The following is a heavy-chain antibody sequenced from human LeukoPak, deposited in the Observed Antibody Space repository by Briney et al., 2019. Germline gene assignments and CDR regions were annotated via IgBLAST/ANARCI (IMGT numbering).Heavy chain of an antibody. CDR1: GFTFSSYA. Sequence: GGSLRLSCAASGFTFSSYAMSWVRQAPGKGLVLVSAISGSGGSTYYADSVKGRFTISRDNSKNTLYLQMNSLRAEDTAVYYCAKEKYYDILTLLVYWGQGTLVTVSS. CDR3: AKEKYYDILTLLVY. J-gene: IGHJ4*02. D-gene: IGHD3-9*01. CDR2: ISGSGGST. V-gene: IGHV3-23*01.